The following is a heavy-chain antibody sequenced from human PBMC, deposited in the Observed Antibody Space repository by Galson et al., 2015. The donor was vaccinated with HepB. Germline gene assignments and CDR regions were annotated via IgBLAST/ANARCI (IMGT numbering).Heavy chain of an antibody. V-gene: IGHV3-53*01. Sequence: SLRLSCAASGFAVSSNYMSWVRQAPGKGLEWVSIIYTDGGTYYADSVKGRFTISRDNSKNTLYLQINSLRAEDTAVYYCARDRVASYDSPSGPYYYMDVWGKGTTVTVSS. CDR2: IYTDGGT. D-gene: IGHD3-3*01. CDR3: ARDRVASYDSPSGPYYYMDV. CDR1: GFAVSSNY. J-gene: IGHJ6*03.